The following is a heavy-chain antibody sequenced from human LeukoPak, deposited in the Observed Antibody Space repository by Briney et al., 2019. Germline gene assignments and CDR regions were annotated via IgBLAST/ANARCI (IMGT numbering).Heavy chain of an antibody. Sequence: GGSLRLSCAASGFTVSSNYMSWVRQAPGKGLEWVSVIYSGGSTYYADSVKGRFAISRDNSKNTLYLQMDSLRAEDTAVYYCAKDPLGVRGVLYYFDYWGQGTLVTVSS. CDR1: GFTVSSNY. V-gene: IGHV3-53*01. J-gene: IGHJ4*02. CDR2: IYSGGST. D-gene: IGHD3-10*01. CDR3: AKDPLGVRGVLYYFDY.